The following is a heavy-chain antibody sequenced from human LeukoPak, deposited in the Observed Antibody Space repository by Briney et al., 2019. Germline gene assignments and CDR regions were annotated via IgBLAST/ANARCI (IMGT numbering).Heavy chain of an antibody. V-gene: IGHV4-59*01. CDR2: VDYSGST. CDR3: ARVGPWCFDL. CDR1: GGSISTYY. Sequence: SETLSLTCSVSGGSISTYYWSWIRQPPGKGLEWIGYVDYSGSTNYNPSLKSRVTILVDTSKNQFSPKLSSVTAADTAVYYCARVGPWCFDLWGRGTLVTVSS. J-gene: IGHJ2*01.